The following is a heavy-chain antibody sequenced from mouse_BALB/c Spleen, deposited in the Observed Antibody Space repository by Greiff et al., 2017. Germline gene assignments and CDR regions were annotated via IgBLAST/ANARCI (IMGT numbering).Heavy chain of an antibody. Sequence: EVQLVESGGGLVKPGGSLKLSCAASGFTFSSYAMSWVRQSPEKRLEWVAEISSGGSYTYYPDTVTGRFTISRDNAKNTLYLEMSSLRSEDTAMYYCARDDYDDSRYFDVWGAGTTVTVSS. D-gene: IGHD2-4*01. CDR1: GFTFSSYA. J-gene: IGHJ1*01. V-gene: IGHV5-9-4*01. CDR2: ISSGGSYT. CDR3: ARDDYDDSRYFDV.